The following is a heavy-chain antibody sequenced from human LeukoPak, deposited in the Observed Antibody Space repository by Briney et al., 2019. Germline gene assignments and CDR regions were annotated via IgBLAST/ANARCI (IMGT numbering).Heavy chain of an antibody. D-gene: IGHD6-13*01. J-gene: IGHJ4*02. CDR2: IHSYEGF. CDR1: GGSISSYY. V-gene: IGHV4-4*07. Sequence: PSETLSLTCSVSGGSISSYYWCWIRQPAGKGLEWIGRIHSYEGFNYNPSLRSRVTMSVDTSKNQFSLKLSSVTAADTAMYYCARLSQSTSWYDDYWGQGTLVTVSS. CDR3: ARLSQSTSWYDDY.